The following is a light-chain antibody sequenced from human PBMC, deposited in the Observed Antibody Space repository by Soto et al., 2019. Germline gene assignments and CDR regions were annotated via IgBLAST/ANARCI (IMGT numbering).Light chain of an antibody. V-gene: IGKV2-28*01. J-gene: IGKJ5*01. CDR3: MQVLQGPIT. CDR1: QRLLHSDGNTY. Sequence: DVVMTQSPLSLPVTPGEPASISCTSSQRLLHSDGNTYLDWYLQKPGQSPQLLIYLGSNRASGVPERFSGSGSGTDFTLKISRVEAEDVGVYYCMQVLQGPITFGQGTRLEMK. CDR2: LGS.